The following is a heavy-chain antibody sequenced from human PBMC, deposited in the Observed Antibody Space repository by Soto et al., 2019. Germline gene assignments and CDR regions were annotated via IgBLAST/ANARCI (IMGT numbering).Heavy chain of an antibody. J-gene: IGHJ3*02. CDR3: ARDATFGTKGGSFDI. D-gene: IGHD3-16*01. CDR2: MWYDGTNK. CDR1: GFTFRIYS. V-gene: IGHV3-33*01. Sequence: WGSLRLSCSASGFTFRIYSMHWFRQSPGKGLEWVAVMWYDGTNKYYGESVKGRFTISRDNSENTLYLQMNSLRVEDTAVYYCARDATFGTKGGSFDIWGHGTLVTVS.